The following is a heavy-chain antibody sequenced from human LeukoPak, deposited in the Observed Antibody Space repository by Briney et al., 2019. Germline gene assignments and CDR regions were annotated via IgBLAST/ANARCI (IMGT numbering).Heavy chain of an antibody. CDR2: IKGDDSAR. J-gene: IGHJ4*02. D-gene: IGHD1-26*01. Sequence: GGSLRLSCAASGLTFSTYWMAWVRQAPGKGLEWVANIKGDDSARHQADSVKGRFTISRDNAQNSVYLQMSSLRGEDTAIYYCARDVVGSLDYWGQGTLVTVSS. CDR3: ARDVVGSLDY. CDR1: GLTFSTYW. V-gene: IGHV3-7*01.